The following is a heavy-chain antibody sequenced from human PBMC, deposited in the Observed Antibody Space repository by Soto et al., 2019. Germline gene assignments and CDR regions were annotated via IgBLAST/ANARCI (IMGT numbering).Heavy chain of an antibody. Sequence: PGGSFILSCAASGFIFSSYGMHWVLQAPGKGLEWVAVISYDGSNKYYADSVKGRFTISRDNSKNMLYLQMNSLRAEDTAVYYCAKDREPLYSSSLIADYCYGTDVWGQGTTFSVYS. D-gene: IGHD6-6*01. J-gene: IGHJ6*02. CDR3: AKDREPLYSSSLIADYCYGTDV. CDR1: GFIFSSYG. CDR2: ISYDGSNK. V-gene: IGHV3-30*18.